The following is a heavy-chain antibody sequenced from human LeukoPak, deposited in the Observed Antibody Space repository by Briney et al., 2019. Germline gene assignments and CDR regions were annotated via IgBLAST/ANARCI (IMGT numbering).Heavy chain of an antibody. J-gene: IGHJ3*02. CDR1: GGTFSSYA. CDR3: ARDRSYGPDAFDI. V-gene: IGHV1-69*13. CDR2: IIPIFGTA. Sequence: ASVKVSCKASGGTFSSYAISWVRQAPGQGLEWMGGIIPIFGTANYAQKFQGRVTITADESTSTAYMELSSLRSEDTAVYYCARDRSYGPDAFDIWGQGTMVTVS. D-gene: IGHD5-18*01.